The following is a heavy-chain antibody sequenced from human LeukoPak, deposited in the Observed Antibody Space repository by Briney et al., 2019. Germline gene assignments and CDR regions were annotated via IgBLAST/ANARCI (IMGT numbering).Heavy chain of an antibody. CDR2: INPNSGGT. CDR3: ARDSRLERRGLYYGMDV. D-gene: IGHD1-1*01. Sequence: ASVTVSFKASGYTFTGYYMHWVRQAPGQGLEWMGWINPNSGGTNYAQKFQGRVTMTRDTSISTAYMELSRLRSDDTAVYYCARDSRLERRGLYYGMDVWGQGTTVTVSS. J-gene: IGHJ6*02. CDR1: GYTFTGYY. V-gene: IGHV1-2*02.